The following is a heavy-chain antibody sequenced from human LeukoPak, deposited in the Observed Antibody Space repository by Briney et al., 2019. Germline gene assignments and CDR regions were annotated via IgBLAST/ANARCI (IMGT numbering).Heavy chain of an antibody. V-gene: IGHV1-24*01. CDR3: AREWELRSWFDP. CDR1: GYTLTELS. CDR2: FDPEDGET. D-gene: IGHD1-26*01. J-gene: IGHJ5*02. Sequence: AASVKVSCKVSGYTLTELSMHWVRQAPGKGLEWMGGFDPEDGETIYAQKFQGRVTMTEDTSISTAYMGLSRLRSADTAVYYCAREWELRSWFDPWGQGTLVTVSS.